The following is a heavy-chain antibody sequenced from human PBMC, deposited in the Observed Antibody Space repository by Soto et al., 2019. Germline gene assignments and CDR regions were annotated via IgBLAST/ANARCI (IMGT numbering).Heavy chain of an antibody. CDR3: ARVKDHYYFDY. J-gene: IGHJ4*02. V-gene: IGHV4-34*01. CDR1: GGSFSGYY. Sequence: SETLSLTCAVYGGSFSGYYWSWIRQPPGKGLEWIGEINHSGSTNYNPSLKSRVTISVDTSKNQFSLKLSSVTAADTAVYYCARVKDHYYFDYWGQGTLVTVS. CDR2: INHSGST.